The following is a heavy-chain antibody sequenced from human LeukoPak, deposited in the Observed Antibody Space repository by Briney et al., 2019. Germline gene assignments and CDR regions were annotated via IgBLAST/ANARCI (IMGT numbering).Heavy chain of an antibody. Sequence: ASVKVSCKASGYTFTSYYMHWVRQAPGQGLVWMGVINPSVGSTVYAPKFQGRVTLTRDTSPTTVYIYMSSLRAENTAVYYCARVRARTSGFDYWGQGTLVTVSS. CDR2: INPSVGST. V-gene: IGHV1-46*01. J-gene: IGHJ4*02. D-gene: IGHD3-3*01. CDR1: GYTFTSYY. CDR3: ARVRARTSGFDY.